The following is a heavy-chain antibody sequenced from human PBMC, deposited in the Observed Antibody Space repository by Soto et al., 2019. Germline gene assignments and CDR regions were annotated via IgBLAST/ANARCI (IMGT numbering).Heavy chain of an antibody. CDR3: ARDPGAGTGHYFDY. D-gene: IGHD2-8*02. CDR2: INTANGDT. J-gene: IGHJ4*02. Sequence: QVQLVQSGTEVKKPGAAVDISCKASGYTFTGHAMHWVRQAPGQSPEWMGWINTANGDTKYSQNFQDRLTFTRDTSAATAYMHLNNLRSEDTAVYFCARDPGAGTGHYFDYWGQGTLVTVSS. V-gene: IGHV1-3*04. CDR1: GYTFTGHA.